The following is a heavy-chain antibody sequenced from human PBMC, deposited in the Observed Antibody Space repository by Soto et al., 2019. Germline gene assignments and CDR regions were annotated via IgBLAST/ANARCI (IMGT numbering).Heavy chain of an antibody. D-gene: IGHD2-2*01. J-gene: IGHJ6*02. CDR2: IYRSGST. CDR3: AKLAGYCSGNSCHGDYAMDV. V-gene: IGHV4-4*02. CDR1: GDSISSDNW. Sequence: TLSLTCAVPGDSISSDNWWSWVRQPPGKGLEWIAEIYRSGSTNYNPSLKSRVTMSLDKSKNQFSLKLTSVTAADTAVYYCAKLAGYCSGNSCHGDYAMDVWGQGTTVTVSS.